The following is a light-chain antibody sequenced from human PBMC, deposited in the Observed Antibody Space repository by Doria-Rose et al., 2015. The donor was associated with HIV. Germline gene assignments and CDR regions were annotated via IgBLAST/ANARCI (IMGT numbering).Light chain of an antibody. CDR3: QQTYSSPPWT. CDR1: QTVSTY. V-gene: IGKV1-39*01. CDR2: AAS. Sequence: TQSPSSLSASIGDRVTITCRASQTVSTYLNWFQQEPGKAPKLLIYAASRLQSGVPSRFSGSGSGTDFTLTISGLQPGDFATYYCQQTYSSPPWTFGQATKVEMK. J-gene: IGKJ1*01.